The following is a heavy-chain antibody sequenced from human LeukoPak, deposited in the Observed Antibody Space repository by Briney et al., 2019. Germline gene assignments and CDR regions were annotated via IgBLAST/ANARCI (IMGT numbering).Heavy chain of an antibody. D-gene: IGHD3-10*01. J-gene: IGHJ3*02. V-gene: IGHV3-7*01. CDR1: GFTLSGYW. CDR3: ARDWVAGVPFDAFDI. CDR2: IKEDGNET. Sequence: GGSLRLSCAASGFTLSGYWMSWVRQAPGKGLEWVANIKEDGNETYYVDSVKGRFTISRDNAKNSLYLRMNSLTAEDTAMYYCARDWVAGVPFDAFDIWGQGTMVSVSS.